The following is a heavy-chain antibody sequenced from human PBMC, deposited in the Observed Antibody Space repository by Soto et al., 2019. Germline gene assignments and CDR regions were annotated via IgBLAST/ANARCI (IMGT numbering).Heavy chain of an antibody. CDR2: INPSGGST. Sequence: GASVKGSCKASGYTFTRYYMQWVRQAPGQRLEWMGIINPSGGSTSYAQKFQGRVTMTRDTSTSTVYMELSSLRSEDTAVYYCAGLADIVVVPAVTDSRDDAFDIWGQGTMVTVSS. V-gene: IGHV1-46*03. CDR1: GYTFTRYY. CDR3: AGLADIVVVPAVTDSRDDAFDI. J-gene: IGHJ3*02. D-gene: IGHD2-2*01.